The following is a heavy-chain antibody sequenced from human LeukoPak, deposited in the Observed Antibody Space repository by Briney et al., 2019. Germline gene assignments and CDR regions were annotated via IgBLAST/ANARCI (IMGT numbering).Heavy chain of an antibody. J-gene: IGHJ4*02. CDR1: GYTFTSYG. CDR2: ISAYNGNT. Sequence: GASVKVSCKASGYTFTSYGISWVRQAPGQGLEWMGWISAYNGNTNYAQKLQGRVTMTTDTSTSTAYMELRSLRSDDTAVYYCARGNKSYDILTGYFASDYWGQGTLVTVSS. CDR3: ARGNKSYDILTGYFASDY. D-gene: IGHD3-9*01. V-gene: IGHV1-18*01.